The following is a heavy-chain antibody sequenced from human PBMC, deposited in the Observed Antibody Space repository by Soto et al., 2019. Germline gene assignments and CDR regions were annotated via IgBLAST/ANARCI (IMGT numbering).Heavy chain of an antibody. Sequence: GGSLRLSCAASGFTFSSYSMHWVRQAPGKGLEWVAAMSYDGNSKYFADSVKGRFTISRDNSKNTLSLQMNSLGTEDSAVYYCARGRTVRDHDDFDCWGQGTLVTVSS. V-gene: IGHV3-30-3*01. CDR3: ARGRTVRDHDDFDC. CDR2: MSYDGNSK. J-gene: IGHJ4*02. D-gene: IGHD2-21*01. CDR1: GFTFSSYS.